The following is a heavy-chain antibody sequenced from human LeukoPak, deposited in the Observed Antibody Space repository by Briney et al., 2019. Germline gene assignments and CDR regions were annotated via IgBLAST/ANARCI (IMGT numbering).Heavy chain of an antibody. Sequence: SVKVSCRASGGTFSSYAISWVRQAPGQGLEWMGGIIPIFGTANYAQKFQGRVTITTDESTSTAYMELSSLRSEDTAVYYCARDNWNYLVNWFDPWGQGTLVTVSS. J-gene: IGHJ5*02. CDR1: GGTFSSYA. CDR2: IIPIFGTA. CDR3: ARDNWNYLVNWFDP. V-gene: IGHV1-69*05. D-gene: IGHD1-7*01.